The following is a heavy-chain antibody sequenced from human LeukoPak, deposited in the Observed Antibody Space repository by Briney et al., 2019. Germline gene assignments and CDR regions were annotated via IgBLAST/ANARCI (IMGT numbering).Heavy chain of an antibody. CDR1: GYTFTGYY. V-gene: IGHV1-2*02. Sequence: VASVKVSCKASGYTFTGYYMHWVRQAPGQGLEWMGWINPNSGGTNYAQKFQGRVTMTRDTSISTAYMELSRLRSDDTAVYYCARVPITMIVVVIYDYWGQGTLVTVSS. CDR2: INPNSGGT. J-gene: IGHJ4*02. CDR3: ARVPITMIVVVIYDY. D-gene: IGHD3-22*01.